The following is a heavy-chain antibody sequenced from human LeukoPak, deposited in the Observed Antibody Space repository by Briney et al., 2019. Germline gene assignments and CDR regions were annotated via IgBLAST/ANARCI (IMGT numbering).Heavy chain of an antibody. CDR3: TRGSSGRRDN. V-gene: IGHV1-8*02. J-gene: IGHJ4*02. Sequence: GASVKVSCKASGYTFTSCDINWVRQATGLGLEWMGWMNPNSGNTGYGQSFQGRITMTRDISIGTAYMELSNLTSEDTAIYYCTRGSSGRRDNWGQGTLVTVSA. D-gene: IGHD6-19*01. CDR2: MNPNSGNT. CDR1: GYTFTSCD.